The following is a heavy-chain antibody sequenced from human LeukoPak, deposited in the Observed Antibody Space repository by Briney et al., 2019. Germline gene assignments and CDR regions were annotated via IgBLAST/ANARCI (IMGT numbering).Heavy chain of an antibody. V-gene: IGHV1-69*13. CDR1: GYTFTSYA. J-gene: IGHJ6*02. Sequence: SVKVSCKASGYTFTSYAMHWVRQAPGQGLEWMGGVIPIFGTANYAQKFQGRVTITADESTSTAYMELSSLRSEDTAVYYCARVDLGVVITYYYGMDVWGQGTTVTVSS. D-gene: IGHD3-3*01. CDR2: VIPIFGTA. CDR3: ARVDLGVVITYYYGMDV.